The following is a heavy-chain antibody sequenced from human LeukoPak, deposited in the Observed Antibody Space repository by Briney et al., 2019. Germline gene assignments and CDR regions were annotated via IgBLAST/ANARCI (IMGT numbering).Heavy chain of an antibody. D-gene: IGHD2-15*01. CDR2: IYYSGST. J-gene: IGHJ4*02. CDR1: GGSISSYY. V-gene: IGHV4-59*01. CDR3: ARTSGYCSGGSCYSQTALIDY. Sequence: SDTLSLTCTVSGGSISSYYWSWIRQPPGKGLEWIGYIYYSGSTNYKPSLKSRVTISVDTSKNRFSLKLSSVTAADTAVYYCARTSGYCSGGSCYSQTALIDYWGQGTLVTVSS.